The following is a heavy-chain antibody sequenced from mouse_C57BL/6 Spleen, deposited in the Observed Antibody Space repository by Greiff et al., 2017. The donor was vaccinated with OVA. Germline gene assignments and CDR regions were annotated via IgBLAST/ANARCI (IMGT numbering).Heavy chain of an antibody. CDR2: INYDGSST. Sequence: EVHLVESEGGLVQPGSSMKLSCTASGFTFSDYYMAWVRQVPEKGLEWVANINYDGSSTYYLDSLKSRFIISRDNAKNILYLQMSSLKSEDTATYYCARDDGNYGRWYFDVWGTGTTVTVSS. CDR1: GFTFSDYY. J-gene: IGHJ1*03. V-gene: IGHV5-16*01. CDR3: ARDDGNYGRWYFDV. D-gene: IGHD2-1*01.